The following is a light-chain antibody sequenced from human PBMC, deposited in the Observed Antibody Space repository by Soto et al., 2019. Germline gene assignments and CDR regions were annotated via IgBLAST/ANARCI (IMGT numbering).Light chain of an antibody. CDR1: QSLLYSNGYNY. CDR3: MQVLQAPLT. J-gene: IGKJ4*01. Sequence: DIVMTQSPLSLPVTPGEPASISCRSSQSLLYSNGYNYLDWYLQKPGQSPQLLIYLGSNRASGVPDRLTGSGSGTDFTLKISRVEAEDVGVYYCMQVLQAPLTFGGGTKVEIK. CDR2: LGS. V-gene: IGKV2-28*01.